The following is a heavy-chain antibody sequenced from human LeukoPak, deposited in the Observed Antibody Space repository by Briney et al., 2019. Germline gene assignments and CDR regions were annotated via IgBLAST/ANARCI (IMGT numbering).Heavy chain of an antibody. D-gene: IGHD3-22*01. J-gene: IGHJ4*02. CDR1: GGTFSSYA. V-gene: IGHV1-46*03. Sequence: ASVKVSCKASGGTFSSYAISWVRQAPGQGLEWMGIINPSGGSTSYAQKFQGRVTMTRDTSTSTVYMELSSLRSEDTAVYYCARGIRPAYYDSSGYYYKWGQGTLVTVSS. CDR3: ARGIRPAYYDSSGYYYK. CDR2: INPSGGST.